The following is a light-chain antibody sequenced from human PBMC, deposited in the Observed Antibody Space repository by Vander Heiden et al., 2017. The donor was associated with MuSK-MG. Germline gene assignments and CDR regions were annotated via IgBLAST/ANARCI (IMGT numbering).Light chain of an antibody. J-gene: IGKJ5*01. CDR1: ENVNYN. Sequence: IVLTQSPATLSLSPGQRATLSCRASENVNYNLAWYQHKPGQAPRLLMYDASKRANGIPDRFSGSGSGTDFTLTISSLEPEDFAVYYLQHRSNWVTFGQGTRLEIK. CDR3: QHRSNWVT. CDR2: DAS. V-gene: IGKV3-11*01.